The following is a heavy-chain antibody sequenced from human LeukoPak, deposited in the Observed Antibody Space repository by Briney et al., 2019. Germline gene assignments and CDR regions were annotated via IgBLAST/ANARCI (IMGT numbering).Heavy chain of an antibody. CDR2: LSGGGDRT. V-gene: IGHV3-23*01. CDR3: AKPFCSGNYYSRSRFDS. J-gene: IGHJ5*01. Sequence: GGSLRLSCAASGFTFSSYAMSWVRQAPGKGLEWVSDLSGGGDRTYYADSVKGRFTISRDNPKNTVYLQMNSLRAEDTAVYYCAKPFCSGNYYSRSRFDSWGQGTLVTVSS. D-gene: IGHD3-3*01. CDR1: GFTFSSYA.